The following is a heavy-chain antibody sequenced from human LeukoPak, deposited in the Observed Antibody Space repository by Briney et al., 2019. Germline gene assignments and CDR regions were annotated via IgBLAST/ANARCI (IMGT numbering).Heavy chain of an antibody. J-gene: IGHJ4*02. Sequence: PSETLSLTCTVSGGSISSSSYYWGWIRQPPGKGLEWIGSIYYSGSTYYNPSLKSRVTISVDTSKNQFSPKLSSVTAADTAVYYCARHWGTSYYYGSGSYEFDYWGQGTLVTVSS. V-gene: IGHV4-39*01. CDR3: ARHWGTSYYYGSGSYEFDY. D-gene: IGHD3-10*01. CDR1: GGSISSSSYY. CDR2: IYYSGST.